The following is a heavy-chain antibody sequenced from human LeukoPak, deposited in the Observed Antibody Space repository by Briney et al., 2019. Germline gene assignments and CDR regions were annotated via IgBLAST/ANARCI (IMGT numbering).Heavy chain of an antibody. D-gene: IGHD1-26*01. CDR3: AKGGGSYFRRVTYYYYYMDV. V-gene: IGHV3-23*01. CDR1: GFTFSSYA. J-gene: IGHJ6*03. CDR2: ISGSGDST. Sequence: GGSLRLSCAASGFTFSSYAMSWVRQAPGKGLQWVSGISGSGDSTYYADSVNGRFTISRDNSKNTLYLQMISLRAEDTAVYYCAKGGGSYFRRVTYYYYYMDVWGKGTTVTVSS.